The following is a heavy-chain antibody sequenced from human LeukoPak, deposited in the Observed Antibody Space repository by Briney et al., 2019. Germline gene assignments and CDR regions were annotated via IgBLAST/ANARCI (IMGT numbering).Heavy chain of an antibody. Sequence: PGGSLRLSCAASGFTFSGYAMSWVRQAPGKGLEWVSGISGNSVSTYYADSVKGRFTISRDNSKNTLFLQMSSLRAEDTAVYYCARAYSSSWYDFWGQGTLVTVSS. CDR2: ISGNSVST. V-gene: IGHV3-23*01. CDR1: GFTFSGYA. CDR3: ARAYSSSWYDF. D-gene: IGHD6-13*01. J-gene: IGHJ5*01.